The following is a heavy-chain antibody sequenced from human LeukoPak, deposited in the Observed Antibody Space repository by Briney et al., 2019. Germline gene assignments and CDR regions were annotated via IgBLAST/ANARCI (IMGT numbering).Heavy chain of an antibody. J-gene: IGHJ4*02. CDR2: ISSSSSYI. CDR3: ARGGSYGSFDY. CDR1: GFTFSSYS. V-gene: IGHV3-21*01. D-gene: IGHD1-26*01. Sequence: GGSLTLSCAASGFTFSSYSMNWVRQAPGKGLEWVSSISSSSSYIYYADSVRGRFTISRDNAKDSLYLQMNSLRGEDTAVYYCARGGSYGSFDYWGQGTLVTVSS.